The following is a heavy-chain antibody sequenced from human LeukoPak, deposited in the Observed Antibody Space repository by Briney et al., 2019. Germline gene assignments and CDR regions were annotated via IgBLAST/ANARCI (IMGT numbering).Heavy chain of an antibody. D-gene: IGHD3-10*01. V-gene: IGHV1-69*06. J-gene: IGHJ4*02. CDR3: EREYTVRFGWFGVGYYFDY. CDR2: IIPIFGTA. CDR1: GGTFSSYA. Sequence: SVKVSCKASGGTFSSYAISWVRQAPGQGLEWMGGIIPIFGTANYAQKFQGRVTITADKSTSTDYMELSSLRSEDTAVYYCEREYTVRFGWFGVGYYFDYWGQGTLVTVSS.